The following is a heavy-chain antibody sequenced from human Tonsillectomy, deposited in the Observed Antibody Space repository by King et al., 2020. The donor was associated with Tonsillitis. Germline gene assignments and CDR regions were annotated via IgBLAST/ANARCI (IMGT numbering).Heavy chain of an antibody. V-gene: IGHV3-53*04. D-gene: IGHD4-17*01. CDR2: IYSGGST. CDR1: GFTVSSNY. J-gene: IGHJ3*02. CDR3: ARVPTVDAFDI. Sequence: VQLVESGGGLVQPGGSLRLSCAASGFTVSSNYMSWVRQAPGKGLEWVSVIYSGGSTYYADSVKGRFTISRHNSKNTLYLKMNSLRSEDTAVYYCARVPTVDAFDIWGQGTMVTVSS.